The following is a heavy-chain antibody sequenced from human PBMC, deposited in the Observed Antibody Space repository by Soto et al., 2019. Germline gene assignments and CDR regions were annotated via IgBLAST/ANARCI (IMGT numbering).Heavy chain of an antibody. CDR2: IFHGGST. D-gene: IGHD1-26*01. J-gene: IGHJ4*02. V-gene: IGHV4-4*02. Sequence: SETLSLTCAVSGASIRSNNWWSWVRQPPGKGLEWIGEIFHGGSTYYNPSLKTRLTISVDKSKNQFSLNLTSVTAADTAVYYCARVYSGSYSDSWGRGTLVTVSS. CDR1: GASIRSNNW. CDR3: ARVYSGSYSDS.